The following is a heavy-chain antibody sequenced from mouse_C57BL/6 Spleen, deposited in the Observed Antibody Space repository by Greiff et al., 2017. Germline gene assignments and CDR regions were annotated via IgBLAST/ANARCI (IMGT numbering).Heavy chain of an antibody. CDR3: ARGGSTLDY. Sequence: QVQLQQPGAELVKPGASVTLSCKASGYTFTSYWMQWVKQRPGQGLEWIGEIDPSASYTNYNQKFKGKATLTVDTSSSTADMQLSSLTSEESAVYYCARGGSTLDYWGRGTTRTVSS. CDR1: GYTFTSYW. D-gene: IGHD1-1*02. CDR2: IDPSASYT. V-gene: IGHV1-50*01. J-gene: IGHJ2*01.